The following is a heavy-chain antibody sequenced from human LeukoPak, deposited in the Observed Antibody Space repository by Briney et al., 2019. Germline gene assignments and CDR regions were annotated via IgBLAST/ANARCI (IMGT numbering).Heavy chain of an antibody. V-gene: IGHV4-34*01. J-gene: IGHJ5*02. CDR1: GGSFSGYY. CDR3: ARIQLGYCSSTSCYNLPGVRFDP. D-gene: IGHD2-2*02. CDR2: INHSGST. Sequence: SETLSLTCAVYGGSFSGYYWSWIRQPPGKGLEWIGEINHSGSTNYNPSLKSRVTISVDTSKNQFTLKLSSVTAADTAVYYCARIQLGYCSSTSCYNLPGVRFDPWGQGTLVTVSS.